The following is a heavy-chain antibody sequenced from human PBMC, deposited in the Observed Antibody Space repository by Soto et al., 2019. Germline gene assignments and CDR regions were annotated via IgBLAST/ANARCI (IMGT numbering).Heavy chain of an antibody. D-gene: IGHD1-26*01. CDR3: ARALREGLPIYYFDS. J-gene: IGHJ4*02. Sequence: QVTLKESGPVLVKPTETLTLTCTVSGFSLCKARMGVSWIRQPPGKALEWLAHIFWNDERSYNTSLKSRLTISRDTSKSQVVLTMTNVDPVDTGTYFCARALREGLPIYYFDSWGQGTLVTVSS. CDR2: IFWNDER. V-gene: IGHV2-26*01. CDR1: GFSLCKARMG.